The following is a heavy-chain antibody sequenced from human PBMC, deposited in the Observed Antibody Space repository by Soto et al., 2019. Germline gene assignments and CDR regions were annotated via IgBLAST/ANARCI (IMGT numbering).Heavy chain of an antibody. Sequence: GESLEISCKAFRYSFTDYWIGWVRQMPGKGLEWMGFIYPGDSDTRYAASVKGRFTISRDDSKSIAYLQMNSLKTEDTAVYYCTRGHPVLVPAAILLFDYWGQGTLVTVSS. D-gene: IGHD2-2*01. CDR2: IYPGDSDT. V-gene: IGHV5-51*01. CDR1: RYSFTDYW. CDR3: TRGHPVLVPAAILLFDY. J-gene: IGHJ4*02.